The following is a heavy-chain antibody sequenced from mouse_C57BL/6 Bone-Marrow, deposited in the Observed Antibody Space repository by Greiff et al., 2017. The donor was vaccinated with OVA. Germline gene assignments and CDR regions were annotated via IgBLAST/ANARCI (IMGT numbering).Heavy chain of an antibody. CDR3: ARQPLLITTVVAPFDY. J-gene: IGHJ2*01. Sequence: EVQVVESGGDLVKPGGSLKLSCAASGFTFSSYGMSWVRQTPDKRLEWVATISSGGSYTYYPDSVKGRFTISRDNAKNTLYLQMSSLKSEDTAMYYCARQPLLITTVVAPFDYWGQGTTLTVSS. CDR1: GFTFSSYG. CDR2: ISSGGSYT. D-gene: IGHD1-1*01. V-gene: IGHV5-6*01.